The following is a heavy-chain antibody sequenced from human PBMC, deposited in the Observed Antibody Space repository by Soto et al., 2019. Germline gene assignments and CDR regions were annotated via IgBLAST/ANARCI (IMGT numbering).Heavy chain of an antibody. D-gene: IGHD2-2*01. J-gene: IGHJ1*01. V-gene: IGHV1-46*03. Sequence: QVQLVQSGAEVKKPGASVKVSCKASGYTFTSYYMHWVRQAPGQGLEWMGIINPSGGSTSYAQKFQGRVTMTRDTSTSTVYMELSSLRSEDTAVYYCAREYIVVVPAAKGRGYFQHWGQGTLVTVSS. CDR2: INPSGGST. CDR1: GYTFTSYY. CDR3: AREYIVVVPAAKGRGYFQH.